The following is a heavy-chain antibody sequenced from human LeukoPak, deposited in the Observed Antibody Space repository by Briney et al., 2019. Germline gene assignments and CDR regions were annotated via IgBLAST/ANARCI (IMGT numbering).Heavy chain of an antibody. CDR3: ARGDFHSWFGVYVPYYFDY. CDR2: IIPIFGTA. V-gene: IGHV1-69*05. CDR1: GATFSSYA. Sequence: SSVKVSCKASGATFSSYAISWVRQAPGQGLDCMGGIIPIFGTANYAQKFQGRVTITTDESTSTAYMELSSLRSEDTAVYYCARGDFHSWFGVYVPYYFDYWGQGTLVTVSS. J-gene: IGHJ4*02. D-gene: IGHD3-10*01.